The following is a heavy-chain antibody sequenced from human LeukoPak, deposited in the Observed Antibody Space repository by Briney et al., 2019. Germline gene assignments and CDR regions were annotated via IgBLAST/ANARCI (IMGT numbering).Heavy chain of an antibody. Sequence: SETLSLTCTVSGGSISSYYWGWIRQPPGKGLEWIGSIYYSGSTYYNPSLKSRVTISVDTSKNQFSLKLSSVTAADTAVYYCARVFSEMATADYFDYWGQGTLVTVSS. J-gene: IGHJ4*02. V-gene: IGHV4-39*07. CDR1: GGSISSYY. CDR3: ARVFSEMATADYFDY. D-gene: IGHD5-24*01. CDR2: IYYSGST.